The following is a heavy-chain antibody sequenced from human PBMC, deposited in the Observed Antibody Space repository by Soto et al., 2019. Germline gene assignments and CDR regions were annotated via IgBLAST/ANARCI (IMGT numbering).Heavy chain of an antibody. CDR2: INPYSGAT. V-gene: IGHV1-2*04. CDR1: GYTFNGYY. Sequence: QVQLVQSGPEVKKPGASVKVSCKASGYTFNGYYIHWARLAPGQGLEWMGWINPYSGATNYAQKFQDWVTMTGDPSVRTAYLELTTLVSDDTAVYYCARARPNVAPNGFDPGGQGTLVIVSS. J-gene: IGHJ5*02. D-gene: IGHD5-12*01. CDR3: ARARPNVAPNGFDP.